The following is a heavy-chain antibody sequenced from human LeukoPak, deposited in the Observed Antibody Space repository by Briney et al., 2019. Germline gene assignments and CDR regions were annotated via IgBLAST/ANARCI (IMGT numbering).Heavy chain of an antibody. V-gene: IGHV5-51*01. CDR3: ARHRIPAPGSSGYYGMDV. Sequence: GESLKISCKGSGYSFSNYWIGWVRQMPGKGLEWMGIIYPGDSQTRYSPSYRGQVTISVDKSISTAYLQWSSLKAPDTAIYYCARHRIPAPGSSGYYGMDVWGQGTTVTVSS. CDR2: IYPGDSQT. CDR1: GYSFSNYW. D-gene: IGHD6-13*01. J-gene: IGHJ6*02.